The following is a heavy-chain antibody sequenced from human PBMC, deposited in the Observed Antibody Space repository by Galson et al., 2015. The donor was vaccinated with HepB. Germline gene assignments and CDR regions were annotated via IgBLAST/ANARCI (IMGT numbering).Heavy chain of an antibody. CDR2: ISAYNGNT. CDR1: GYTFTSYG. CDR3: ARGSLHDYGDYEGPDY. Sequence: SVKVSCKASGYTFTSYGISWVRQAPGQGLEWMGWISAYNGNTNYAQKLQGRVTMTTDTSTSTAYMELRSLRSDDTAVYYCARGSLHDYGDYEGPDYWGQGTLVTVSS. V-gene: IGHV1-18*01. J-gene: IGHJ4*02. D-gene: IGHD4-17*01.